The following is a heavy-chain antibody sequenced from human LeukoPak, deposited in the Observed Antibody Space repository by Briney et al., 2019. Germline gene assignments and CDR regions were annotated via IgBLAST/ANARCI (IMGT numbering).Heavy chain of an antibody. V-gene: IGHV1-69*06. CDR1: GGTFSSYA. CDR3: ASYGSGDTPYYYYYGMDV. D-gene: IGHD3-10*01. J-gene: IGHJ6*04. Sequence: GASVKVSCKASGGTFSSYAISWVRQAPGQGLEWMGGIIPIFGTANYAQKFQGRVTITADKSTSTAYMELGSLRSEDTAVYYCASYGSGDTPYYYYYGMDVWGKGTTVTVSS. CDR2: IIPIFGTA.